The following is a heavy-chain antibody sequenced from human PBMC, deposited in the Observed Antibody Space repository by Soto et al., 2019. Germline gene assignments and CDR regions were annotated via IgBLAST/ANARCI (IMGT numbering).Heavy chain of an antibody. D-gene: IGHD2-15*01. V-gene: IGHV4-59*01. CDR2: IYYSGST. Sequence: ETLSLTCTVSGGSISSYYWSWIRQPPGKGLEWIGYIYYSGSTNYNPSPKSRVTISVDTSKNQFSLKLSSVTAADTAVYYCARGGPMGAVAARPYYYYYMDVWGKGTTVTVSS. CDR1: GGSISSYY. CDR3: ARGGPMGAVAARPYYYYYMDV. J-gene: IGHJ6*03.